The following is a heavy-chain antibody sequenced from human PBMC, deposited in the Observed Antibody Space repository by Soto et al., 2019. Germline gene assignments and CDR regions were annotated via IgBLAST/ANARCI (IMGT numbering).Heavy chain of an antibody. CDR2: ISSSSSYI. CDR1: GFTFSSYS. V-gene: IGHV3-21*01. CDR3: ARLPIAAPPYYYYGMDV. Sequence: GGSLRLSCAASGFTFSSYSMNWVRQAPGKGLEWVSSISSSSSYIYYADSVKGRFTISRDNAKNSLYLQMNSLRAEDTAVYYCARLPIAAPPYYYYGMDVWGQGTTVTVSS. J-gene: IGHJ6*02. D-gene: IGHD6-6*01.